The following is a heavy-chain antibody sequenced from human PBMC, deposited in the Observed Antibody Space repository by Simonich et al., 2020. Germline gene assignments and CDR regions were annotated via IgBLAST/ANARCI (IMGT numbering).Heavy chain of an antibody. CDR2: IIADNGNT. CDR3: ARASRGTWWYYYFDY. V-gene: IGHV1-18*01. CDR1: GYTFTSYG. J-gene: IGHJ4*02. Sequence: QVQLVQSGAEVKKPGASVKVSCKASGYTFTSYGISWVRQAPGQGLEWMGRIIADNGNTNYAQKLQGRVTMTTDTSTSTAYMELRSRRSDDTAVYYCARASRGTWWYYYFDYWGQGTLVTVSS. D-gene: IGHD2-15*01.